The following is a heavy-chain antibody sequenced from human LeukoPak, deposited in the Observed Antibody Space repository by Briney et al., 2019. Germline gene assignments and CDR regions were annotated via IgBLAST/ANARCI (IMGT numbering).Heavy chain of an antibody. CDR1: GFTFSSYG. Sequence: GGSLRLSCAASGFTFSSYGMHWVRQAPGKGLEWVAFIRYDGSNKYYADSVKGRFTISRDNAKNSLYLQMNSLRAEDTAVYYCARGIWSHIYYMDVWGEGTTVTVSS. CDR3: ARGIWSHIYYMDV. CDR2: IRYDGSNK. D-gene: IGHD3-3*01. J-gene: IGHJ6*03. V-gene: IGHV3-30*02.